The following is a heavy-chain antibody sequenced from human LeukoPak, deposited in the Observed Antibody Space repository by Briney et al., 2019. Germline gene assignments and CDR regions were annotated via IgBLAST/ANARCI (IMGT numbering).Heavy chain of an antibody. Sequence: PSGTLSLTCTVSGGSIGDDYFTWLRQPAGKGLEWIGRIHSGGTTNYNPSLMSRVILLIDTSKKQHLLRFTSMTAADAALYYCARRLLYDGDNWFDPGGQGTLVTVSS. CDR2: IHSGGTT. CDR3: ARRLLYDGDNWFDP. J-gene: IGHJ5*02. V-gene: IGHV4-4*07. CDR1: GGSIGDDY. D-gene: IGHD2/OR15-2a*01.